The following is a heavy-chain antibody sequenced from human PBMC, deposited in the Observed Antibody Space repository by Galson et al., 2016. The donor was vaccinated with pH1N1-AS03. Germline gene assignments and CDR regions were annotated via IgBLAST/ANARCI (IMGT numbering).Heavy chain of an antibody. V-gene: IGHV4-59*11. CDR3: ARDRYFSDWGYEGWFDP. CDR2: IHSGGTP. CDR1: GDSMDSHY. Sequence: SETLSLTCTVSGDSMDSHYWVWIRQSPGKGLEWIACIHSGGTPNYNPSLKSRLIVALDTSKNQLSLKLSSVTAADTAVYYCARDRYFSDWGYEGWFDPWGPGTLVTVSS. J-gene: IGHJ5*02. D-gene: IGHD3/OR15-3a*01.